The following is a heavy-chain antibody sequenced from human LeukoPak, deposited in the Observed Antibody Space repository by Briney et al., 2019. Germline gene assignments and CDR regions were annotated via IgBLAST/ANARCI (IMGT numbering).Heavy chain of an antibody. CDR1: GFTFSDYY. CDR2: ISSSGSTI. D-gene: IGHD1-26*01. J-gene: IGHJ5*02. CDR3: ARGSFVRRPDKNWFDP. Sequence: GGSLRLSCAASGFTFSDYYMSWIRQAPGKGLEWVSYISSSGSTIYYADSVKGRFTISRDNAKNSLYLQMNSLRAEDTAVYYCARGSFVRRPDKNWFDPWGQGTLVTVSS. V-gene: IGHV3-11*04.